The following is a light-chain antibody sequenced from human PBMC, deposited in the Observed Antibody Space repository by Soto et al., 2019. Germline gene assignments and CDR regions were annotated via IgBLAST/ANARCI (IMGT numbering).Light chain of an antibody. J-gene: IGKJ1*01. CDR3: QQYGSSPPWT. CDR1: QSVSSSY. CDR2: GAS. V-gene: IGKV3-20*01. Sequence: EIVLTQSPGTLSLSPGERATLSCRASQSVSSSYLAWYQQKPGQAPRLLIYGASSRANGIPDRFSGSGSGTDFTLTISRLEPEDFAVYYCQQYGSSPPWTFGQGNKVEIK.